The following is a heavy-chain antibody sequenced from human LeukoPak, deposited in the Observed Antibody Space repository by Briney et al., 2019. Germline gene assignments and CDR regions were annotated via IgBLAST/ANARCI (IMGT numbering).Heavy chain of an antibody. CDR2: INGDGSTR. CDR3: VKKFTNILYSDY. V-gene: IGHV3-74*01. J-gene: IGHJ4*02. Sequence: GGSLRLSCAASGFTFNTYWMHWVRQAPGKGLVWVSRINGDGSTRNYADSVMGRFTISRDNAKNTLYLQMNSLGAEDTGVYYCVKKFTNILYSDYWGQGTLVTVSS. D-gene: IGHD2-8*01. CDR1: GFTFNTYW.